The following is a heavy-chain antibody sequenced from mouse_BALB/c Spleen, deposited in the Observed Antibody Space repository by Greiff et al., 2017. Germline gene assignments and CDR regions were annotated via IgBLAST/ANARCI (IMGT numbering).Heavy chain of an antibody. J-gene: IGHJ4*01. CDR3: ARKGRDGGYYAMDY. CDR2: IWSGGST. D-gene: IGHD3-3*01. V-gene: IGHV2-2*02. Sequence: VQLQQSGPGLVQPSQSLSITCTVSGFSLTSYGVHWVRQSPGKGLEWLGVIWSGGSTDYNAAFISRLSISKDNSKSQVFFKMNSLQANDTAIYYCARKGRDGGYYAMDYWGQGTSVTVSS. CDR1: GFSLTSYG.